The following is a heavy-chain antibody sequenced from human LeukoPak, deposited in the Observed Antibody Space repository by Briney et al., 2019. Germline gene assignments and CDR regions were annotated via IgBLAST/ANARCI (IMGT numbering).Heavy chain of an antibody. J-gene: IGHJ4*02. Sequence: GGSLRLSCAASGFTFDDYAMHWVRQAPGKGLEWVSLISWDGGSTYYADSVKGRFTISRDNSKNSLYLQMNSLRAEDTALYYCAKDVGYGDEEGYFDYWGQGTLVTVSS. CDR2: ISWDGGST. CDR3: AKDVGYGDEEGYFDY. V-gene: IGHV3-43D*04. D-gene: IGHD4-17*01. CDR1: GFTFDDYA.